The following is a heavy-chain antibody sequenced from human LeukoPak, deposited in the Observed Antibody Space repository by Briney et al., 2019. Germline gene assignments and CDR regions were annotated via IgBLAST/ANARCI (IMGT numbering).Heavy chain of an antibody. CDR3: ATTGYSSGWYPGIHYYYMDV. V-gene: IGHV1-24*01. J-gene: IGHJ6*03. CDR1: GYTLTELS. D-gene: IGHD6-19*01. CDR2: FDPEDGET. Sequence: GASVKVSCKVSGYTLTELSMHWVRQAPGKGLEWMGGFDPEDGETIYAQKFQGRVTMTEDTSTDTAYMELSSLRSEDTAVYYCATTGYSSGWYPGIHYYYMDVWGKGTTVTISS.